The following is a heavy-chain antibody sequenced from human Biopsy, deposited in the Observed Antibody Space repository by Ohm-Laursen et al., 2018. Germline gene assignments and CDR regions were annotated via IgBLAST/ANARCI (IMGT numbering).Heavy chain of an antibody. D-gene: IGHD3-22*01. CDR2: VMPFFGTA. V-gene: IGHV1-69*06. CDR3: ARHYYDTSGYNWFDP. CDR1: GGTFSSDI. J-gene: IGHJ5*02. Sequence: PVKVSCKASGGTFSSDIFAWVRQAPGQRPEWMGDVMPFFGTAQYAPKLQGRVSMTADKTTYTAYMELTSLTSEDTAVYFCARHYYDTSGYNWFDPWGQGTLVTVSS.